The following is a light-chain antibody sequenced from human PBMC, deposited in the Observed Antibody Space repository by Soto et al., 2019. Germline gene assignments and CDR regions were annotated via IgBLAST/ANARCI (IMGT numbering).Light chain of an antibody. J-gene: IGKJ3*01. Sequence: EIVMTQSPATLSVSPGERATLSCRASQSVSSNLAWYQQKPGQAPRLLIFGVSTRATGIPARFSGSGSGTEFTLTISSLQSEDFAVYYCQQYNNWPPIFTFGPGTKVHIK. CDR2: GVS. CDR1: QSVSSN. CDR3: QQYNNWPPIFT. V-gene: IGKV3-15*01.